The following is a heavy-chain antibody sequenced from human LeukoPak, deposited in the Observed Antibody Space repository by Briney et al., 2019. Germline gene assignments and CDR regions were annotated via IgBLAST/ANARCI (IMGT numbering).Heavy chain of an antibody. CDR1: GYTLTELS. D-gene: IGHD1-20*01. V-gene: IGHV1-24*01. CDR2: FDPEDGET. Sequence: XSVKVSCKVSGYTLTELSMHWVRQAPGKGLEWMGGFDPEDGETIYAQKFQGRVTMTEDTSTDTAYMELSSLRSEDTAVYYCATDHLPNLYNWNDHTAFDIWGQGTMVTVSS. CDR3: ATDHLPNLYNWNDHTAFDI. J-gene: IGHJ3*02.